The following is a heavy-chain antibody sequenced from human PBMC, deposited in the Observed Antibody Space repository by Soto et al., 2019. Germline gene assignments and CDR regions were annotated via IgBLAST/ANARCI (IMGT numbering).Heavy chain of an antibody. CDR3: ARGGDYYYGIDV. CDR1: GFTFSSYG. J-gene: IGHJ6*02. V-gene: IGHV3-33*01. Sequence: QVQLVESGGGVVQPGRSLRLSCAASGFTFSSYGMHWVRQAPGKGLEWVAVIWYDGSNKYYADSVKGRFTISRDNSKNTLYLQMNSLRAEDTAVYYCARGGDYYYGIDVWGQGTTVTVSS. CDR2: IWYDGSNK.